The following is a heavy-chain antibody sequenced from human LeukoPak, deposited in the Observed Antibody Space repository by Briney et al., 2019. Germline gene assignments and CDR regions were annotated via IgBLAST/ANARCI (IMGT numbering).Heavy chain of an antibody. CDR3: AKVSGGGLYYDGMDV. V-gene: IGHV3-23*01. D-gene: IGHD1-14*01. J-gene: IGHJ6*02. CDR2: ISGSGGDT. CDR1: GFTFSSYA. Sequence: HPGGSLRLSCAASGFTFSSYAMSWVRQAPGKGLEWVSAISGSGGDTYYADSVKGRFTISRDNSKKTLYLQMNSLRAEDTAVYYCAKVSGGGLYYDGMDVWGQGTTVTVSS.